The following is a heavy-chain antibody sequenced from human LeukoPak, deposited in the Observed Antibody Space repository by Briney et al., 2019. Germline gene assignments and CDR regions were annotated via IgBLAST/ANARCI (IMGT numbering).Heavy chain of an antibody. CDR1: GFTFSDYY. D-gene: IGHD5-18*01. J-gene: IGHJ4*02. Sequence: KSGGSLRLSCAASGFTFSDYYMSWIRQAPGKGLEWVSYISSSGSTIYYADSVKGRFTISRDNSKNTLYLQMNSLRAEDTAVYYCAKVQRGRGYSYGPFDYWGQGTLVTVSS. CDR2: ISSSGSTI. CDR3: AKVQRGRGYSYGPFDY. V-gene: IGHV3-11*01.